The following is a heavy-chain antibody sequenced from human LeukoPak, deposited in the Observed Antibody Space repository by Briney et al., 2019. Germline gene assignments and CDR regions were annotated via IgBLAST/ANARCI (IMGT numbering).Heavy chain of an antibody. D-gene: IGHD1-1*01. CDR1: GASISSYY. CDR3: AGVQLERRTPHFDY. V-gene: IGHV4-59*01. CDR2: IYYSGST. J-gene: IGHJ4*02. Sequence: PSETLSLTCTVSGASISSYYWSWVRQPPGKGLEWIGYIYYSGSTHYNPSLNSPVTISVDTSKNQFSLKLSSVTAADTAVYYCAGVQLERRTPHFDYWGQGTLVTVSS.